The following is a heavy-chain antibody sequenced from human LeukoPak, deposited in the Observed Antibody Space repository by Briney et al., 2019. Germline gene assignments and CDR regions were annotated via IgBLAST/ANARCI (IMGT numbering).Heavy chain of an antibody. D-gene: IGHD6-13*01. Sequence: GGSLRLSCAASGFRFDDYAMHWVRQAPGKGLEWVSGISWDSAAIGYADSVRGRFTLSRDNSKNSLFLRMSSLRVEGTALYYCTKRARMGIAAAGDGFRIWGQGTMVTVSS. CDR3: TKRARMGIAAAGDGFRI. CDR1: GFRFDDYA. V-gene: IGHV3-9*01. CDR2: ISWDSAAI. J-gene: IGHJ3*02.